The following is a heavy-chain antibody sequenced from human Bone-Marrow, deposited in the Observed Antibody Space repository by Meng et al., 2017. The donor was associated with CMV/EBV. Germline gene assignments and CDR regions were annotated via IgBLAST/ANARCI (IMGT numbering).Heavy chain of an antibody. J-gene: IGHJ6*02. CDR2: ISSSSSYI. CDR1: GFTFSNAW. V-gene: IGHV3-21*01. CDR3: ARDEYYYYGMDV. Sequence: GGSLRLSCAASGFTFSNAWMNWVRQAPGKGLEWVSSISSSSSYIYYADSVKGRFTISRDNAKNSLYLQMNSLRAEDTAVYYCARDEYYYYGMDVWGQGTTVTVSS.